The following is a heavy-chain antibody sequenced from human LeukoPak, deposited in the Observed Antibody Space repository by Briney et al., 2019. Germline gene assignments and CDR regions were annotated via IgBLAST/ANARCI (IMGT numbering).Heavy chain of an antibody. CDR3: ARDLAYSRLDY. D-gene: IGHD5-18*01. CDR1: GFTFSSYS. J-gene: IGHJ4*02. CDR2: IDTSSATI. Sequence: GGSLRLSCAASGFTFSSYSMNWVRQAPGKGLEWISYIDTSSATIYYADSVKGRFTISRDNAKNSLYLQMNSLRAEDTAVYYCARDLAYSRLDYWGQGMLVTVSS. V-gene: IGHV3-48*01.